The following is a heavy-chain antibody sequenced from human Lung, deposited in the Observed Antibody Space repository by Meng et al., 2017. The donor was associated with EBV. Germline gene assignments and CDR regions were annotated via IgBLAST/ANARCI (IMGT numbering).Heavy chain of an antibody. CDR1: GGSISSGGYS. J-gene: IGHJ5*02. D-gene: IGHD6-6*01. CDR3: ARVVAGRYNWFDP. V-gene: IGHV4-30-2*05. CDR2: IYYSGST. Sequence: QLKLQESGPGLVKPSQTLSLTCAVSGGSISSGGYSWSWIRQPPGKGLEWIGYIYYSGSTYYNPSLKSLVTISVDTSKNQFSLKLSSVTAADTAVYYCARVVAGRYNWFDPWGQGTLVTVSS.